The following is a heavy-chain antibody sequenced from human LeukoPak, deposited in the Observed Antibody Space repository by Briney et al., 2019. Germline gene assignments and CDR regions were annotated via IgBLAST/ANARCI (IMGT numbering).Heavy chain of an antibody. CDR3: ARHGRHLWVGDSHAYAFDV. J-gene: IGHJ3*01. D-gene: IGHD3-10*01. V-gene: IGHV4-59*08. CDR1: DDSIGSYF. CDR2: SHVSGNI. Sequence: SETLSLTCSVSDDSIGSYFWSWIRQPPGKGLDWIGYSHVSGNIAYSPSLKSRATMSVDTSKNQVSLKLTSVTAADSAVYYCARHGRHLWVGDSHAYAFDVWGQGTMVTVSS.